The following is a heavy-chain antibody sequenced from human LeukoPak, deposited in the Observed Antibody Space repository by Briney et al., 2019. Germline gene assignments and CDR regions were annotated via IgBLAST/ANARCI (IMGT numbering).Heavy chain of an antibody. J-gene: IGHJ4*02. D-gene: IGHD3-22*01. V-gene: IGHV3-23*01. CDR1: GFTFSSYA. Sequence: PGGSLRLSCAASGFTFSSYAMSWVRQAPGKGLEWVSGISGSGDNTYYADSVKGRFTISRDNSKNTLYLQMNSLRVEDTAVYYCAKDEYSGGYYEDYWGQGTLVTVSS. CDR2: ISGSGDNT. CDR3: AKDEYSGGYYEDY.